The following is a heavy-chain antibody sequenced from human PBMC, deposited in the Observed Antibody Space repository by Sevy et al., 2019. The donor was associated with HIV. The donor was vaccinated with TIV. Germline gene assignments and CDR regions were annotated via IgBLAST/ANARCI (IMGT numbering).Heavy chain of an antibody. Sequence: GGSLRLSCAASGFTFSSYAMSWVRQAPGKGLEWVSAISGSGGSTYYADSVKGRFTISRDNSKNTHYLQMNSLRAEDTAVYYCARRYSSSWGVYYFDYWGQGTLVTVSS. V-gene: IGHV3-23*01. D-gene: IGHD6-13*01. CDR2: ISGSGGST. CDR1: GFTFSSYA. CDR3: ARRYSSSWGVYYFDY. J-gene: IGHJ4*02.